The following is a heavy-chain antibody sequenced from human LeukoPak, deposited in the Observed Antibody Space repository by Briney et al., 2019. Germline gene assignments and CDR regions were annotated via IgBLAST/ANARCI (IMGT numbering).Heavy chain of an antibody. J-gene: IGHJ4*02. CDR3: ASLGRSSSSWYYFDY. CDR1: GGSFSGYY. D-gene: IGHD6-13*01. Sequence: PETLSLTCAVYGGSFSGYYWSWIRQPPGKGLEWIGEINHSGSTNYNPSLKSRVTISVDTSKNQFSLKLSSVTAADTAVYYCASLGRSSSSWYYFDYWGQGTLVTVSS. CDR2: INHSGST. V-gene: IGHV4-34*01.